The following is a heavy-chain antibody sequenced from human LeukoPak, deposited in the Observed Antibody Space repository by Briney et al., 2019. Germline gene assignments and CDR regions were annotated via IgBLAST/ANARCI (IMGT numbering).Heavy chain of an antibody. D-gene: IGHD3-10*01. V-gene: IGHV4-4*07. CDR2: LYISGST. Sequence: SETLSLTCTVSGASISSYYYSWIRQTAGGGLEWIGRLYISGSTDYNPSLKSRVTISVDTSNNQFSLKLNSVTAADTAVYFCARDLSGSLYFDYWGQGVLVTVSS. CDR1: GASISSYY. CDR3: ARDLSGSLYFDY. J-gene: IGHJ4*02.